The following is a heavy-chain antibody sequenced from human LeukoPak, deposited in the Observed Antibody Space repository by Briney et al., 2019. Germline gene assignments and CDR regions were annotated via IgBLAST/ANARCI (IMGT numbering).Heavy chain of an antibody. J-gene: IGHJ4*02. D-gene: IGHD3-10*01. CDR2: MSAGGGNT. CDR3: AKSGLGFGEAPFDH. CDR1: GFTFSDYA. V-gene: IGHV3-23*01. Sequence: GGSLRLSCAASGFTFSDYAMTWVRQAPGKGLEWVSGMSAGGGNTYYADSVKGRFTISRDNSKNTLYLQMNSLRAEDTAVYSCAKSGLGFGEAPFDHWGQGTLVTVSS.